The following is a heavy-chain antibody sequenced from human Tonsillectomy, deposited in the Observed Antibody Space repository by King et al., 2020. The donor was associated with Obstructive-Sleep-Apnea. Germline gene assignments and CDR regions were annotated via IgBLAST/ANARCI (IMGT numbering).Heavy chain of an antibody. J-gene: IGHJ5*02. CDR3: ARNDWFDP. Sequence: VQLVESGGGLVQPGGSLRLSCAASGFTFSSYWRTWVRQAPGKGLEWVANIKEDGSEKYYVDSVKGRFTISRDNAKRSPYLQINSLRAEDTAVYYCARNDWFDPWGQGTLVTVSS. V-gene: IGHV3-7*01. CDR1: GFTFSSYW. CDR2: IKEDGSEK.